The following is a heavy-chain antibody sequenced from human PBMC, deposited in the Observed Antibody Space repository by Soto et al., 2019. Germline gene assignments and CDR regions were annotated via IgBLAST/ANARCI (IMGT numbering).Heavy chain of an antibody. CDR1: GFTFSSYS. J-gene: IGHJ4*02. CDR3: ARRPRGYSYGYPFDY. V-gene: IGHV3-48*02. D-gene: IGHD5-18*01. CDR2: ISSSSSTI. Sequence: GGSLRLSCAASGFTFSSYSMNWVRQAPGKGLEWVSYISSSSSTIYYADSVKGRFTISRDNAKNSLYLQMNSLRDEDTAVYYCARRPRGYSYGYPFDYWGQGTLVTVSS.